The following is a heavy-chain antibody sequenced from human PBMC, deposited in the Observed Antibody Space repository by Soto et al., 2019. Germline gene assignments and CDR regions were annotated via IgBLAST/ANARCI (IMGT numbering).Heavy chain of an antibody. CDR3: ARYRSTLLYSSDKDAFDI. J-gene: IGHJ3*02. D-gene: IGHD6-25*01. CDR2: INPSGGST. CDR1: GYTFTSYY. Sequence: ASVKVSCKASGYTFTSYYMHWVRQAPGQGLEWMGIINPSGGSTSYAQKFQGRVTMTRDTSTSTVYMELSSLRSEDTAVYYCARYRSTLLYSSDKDAFDIWGQGTMVTVSS. V-gene: IGHV1-46*01.